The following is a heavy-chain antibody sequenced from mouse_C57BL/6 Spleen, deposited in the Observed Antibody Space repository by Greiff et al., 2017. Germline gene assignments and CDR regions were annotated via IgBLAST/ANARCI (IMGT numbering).Heavy chain of an antibody. CDR2: IYPSDSET. J-gene: IGHJ3*01. CDR1: GYTFTSYW. Sequence: VQLQQPGAELVRPGSSVKLSCKASGYTFTSYWMDWVKQRPGQGLEWIGNIYPSDSETHYNQKFKDKATLTVDKSSSTAYMQLSSLTSEDSAVYYCARRGFYYDYGGGFAYWGQGTLVTVSA. V-gene: IGHV1-61*01. CDR3: ARRGFYYDYGGGFAY. D-gene: IGHD2-4*01.